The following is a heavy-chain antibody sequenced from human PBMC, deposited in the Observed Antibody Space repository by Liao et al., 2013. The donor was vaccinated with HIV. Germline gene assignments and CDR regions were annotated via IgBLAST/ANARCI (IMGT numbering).Heavy chain of an antibody. D-gene: IGHD1-1*01. CDR2: VYYSGST. J-gene: IGHJ5*02. Sequence: QVQLQESGPGLVKSSQTLSLTCTVSGGSISSGDHYWSWVRQPPGKGLEWIGFVYYSGSTYYSPSLKSRVTISIDTAKNQFSLKMTSLAVADTAVFYCARGGTASSLDAWGQGTLVTVSS. CDR1: GGSISSGDHY. V-gene: IGHV4-30-4*08. CDR3: ARGGTASSLDA.